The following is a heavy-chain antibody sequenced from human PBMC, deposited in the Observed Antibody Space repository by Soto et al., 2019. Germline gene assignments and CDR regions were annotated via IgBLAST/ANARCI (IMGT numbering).Heavy chain of an antibody. J-gene: IGHJ1*01. CDR2: VYSAGNT. V-gene: IGHV3-53*01. CDR1: GFTVSSNY. D-gene: IGHD6-19*01. Sequence: EVQLVESGGGLIQPGGSLRLSCAASGFTVSSNYMGWVRQAPGKGLEYVSVVYSAGNTYYTDSVKGRFTISRDSSENMLFLQMNSLRXXXTXVYFCARAVGSSGGWAEYFQHWGQGTLVTVSS. CDR3: ARAVGSSGGWAEYFQH.